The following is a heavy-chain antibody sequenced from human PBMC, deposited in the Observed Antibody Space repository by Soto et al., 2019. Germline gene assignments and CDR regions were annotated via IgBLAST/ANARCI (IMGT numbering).Heavy chain of an antibody. CDR1: GFTFSNAW. CDR2: IKRKGDGGRT. D-gene: IGHD3-10*01. Sequence: EVQLVESGGGLVKPGGSLRLSCAASGFTFSNAWMSWVRQAPGTGLEWVGRIKRKGDGGRTDYAAPVKDRFTISRDDSKNKLDLQMNSLKTEDTALYYCTTGSMVRGVSHSWGQGTLVTVSS. J-gene: IGHJ4*02. V-gene: IGHV3-15*01. CDR3: TTGSMVRGVSHS.